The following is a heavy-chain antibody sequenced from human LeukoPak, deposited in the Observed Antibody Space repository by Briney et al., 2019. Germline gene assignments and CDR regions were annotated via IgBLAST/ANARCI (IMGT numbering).Heavy chain of an antibody. CDR3: ASQTNYYYDSSGYLT. CDR2: IYYSGST. CDR1: GGSISSSSYY. D-gene: IGHD3-22*01. Sequence: PSETLSLACTVSGGSISSSSYYWGWIRQPPGKGLEWIGSIYYSGSTYYNPSLKSRVTISVDTSKNQFSLKLSSVTAADTAVYYCASQTNYYYDSSGYLTWGRGTLVTVSS. J-gene: IGHJ2*01. V-gene: IGHV4-39*07.